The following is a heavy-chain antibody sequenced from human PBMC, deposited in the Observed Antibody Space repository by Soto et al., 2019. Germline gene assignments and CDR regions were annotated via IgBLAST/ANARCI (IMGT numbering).Heavy chain of an antibody. Sequence: EVQLVQSGAEVKKPGESLKISCKGSGYRFTFYWIGWVCQMPGKGLEWMGIIHPADSDTRYSPSFQGQVSFSADKSINTAYLQWSSLKASDSAIYYCARHTGAGQLVLDYWGQGTLITVSS. V-gene: IGHV5-51*01. D-gene: IGHD6-6*01. CDR2: IHPADSDT. CDR3: ARHTGAGQLVLDY. J-gene: IGHJ4*02. CDR1: GYRFTFYW.